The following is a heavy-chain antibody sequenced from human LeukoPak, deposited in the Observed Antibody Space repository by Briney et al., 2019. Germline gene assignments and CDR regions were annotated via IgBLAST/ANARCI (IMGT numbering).Heavy chain of an antibody. CDR2: ISSSSSYI. J-gene: IGHJ4*02. D-gene: IGHD1-14*01. CDR3: ARARKGGGEFDY. V-gene: IGHV3-21*01. CDR1: GFTFSSYA. Sequence: GGSLRLSCAASGFTFSSYAMSWVRQAPGKGLEWVSSISSSSSYIYYADSVKGRFTISRDNAKNSLYLQMNSLRAEDTAVYYCARARKGGGEFDYWGQGTLVTVSS.